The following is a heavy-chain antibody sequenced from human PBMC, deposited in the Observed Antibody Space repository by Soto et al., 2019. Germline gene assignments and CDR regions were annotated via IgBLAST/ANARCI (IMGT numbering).Heavy chain of an antibody. CDR2: MFDSGST. CDR1: GGSVSSGRYY. D-gene: IGHD2-21*01. Sequence: SETLSLTCIVSGGSVSSGRYYWTWIRQPPGKGLEWIGYMFDSGSTNYNPSLKSRVTIAVDKSKNQFSLNLSSVTAADTAVYYCAASCVGCGGFNYYGMDVWGQGTTVTVSS. CDR3: AASCVGCGGFNYYGMDV. J-gene: IGHJ6*02. V-gene: IGHV4-61*01.